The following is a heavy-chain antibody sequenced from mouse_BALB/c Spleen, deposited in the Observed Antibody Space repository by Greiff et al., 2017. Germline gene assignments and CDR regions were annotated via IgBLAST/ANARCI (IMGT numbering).Heavy chain of an antibody. V-gene: IGHV14-3*02. J-gene: IGHJ4*01. D-gene: IGHD2-10*01. CDR2: IDPANGNT. Sequence: VQLKQSGAELVKPGASVKLSCTASGFNIKDTYMHWVKQRPEQGLEWIGRIDPANGNTKYDPKFQGKATITADTSSNTAYLQLSSLTSEDTAVYYCARSSTYYGNYDYAMDYWGQGTSVTVSA. CDR3: ARSSTYYGNYDYAMDY. CDR1: GFNIKDTY.